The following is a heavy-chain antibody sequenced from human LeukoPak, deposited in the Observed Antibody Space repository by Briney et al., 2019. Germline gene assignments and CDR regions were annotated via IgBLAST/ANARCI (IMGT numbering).Heavy chain of an antibody. V-gene: IGHV4-38-2*02. CDR3: ARDLGIAARPDY. J-gene: IGHJ4*02. CDR1: GYSISSGYY. Sequence: SETLSLTCTVSGYSISSGYYWGWIRQPPGKGLEWIGSIYHSRSTYYNPSLKSRVTISVDTSKNQFSLKLSSVTAADTAVYYCARDLGIAARPDYWGQGTLVTVSS. CDR2: IYHSRST. D-gene: IGHD6-6*01.